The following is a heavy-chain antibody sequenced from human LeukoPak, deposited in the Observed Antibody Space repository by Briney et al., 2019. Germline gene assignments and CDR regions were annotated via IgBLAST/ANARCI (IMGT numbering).Heavy chain of an antibody. Sequence: GGSLRLSCAASGFTFTSYVMSWVRQAPGKGLEWVSSIGGGGDYTYYSDSVKGRFTTSRDNSENRVYLEMKSLRAEDTAVYYCARRTASDFWGQGTLVTVSS. CDR3: ARRTASDF. D-gene: IGHD2-21*02. J-gene: IGHJ4*02. CDR1: GFTFTSYV. CDR2: IGGGGDYT. V-gene: IGHV3-23*01.